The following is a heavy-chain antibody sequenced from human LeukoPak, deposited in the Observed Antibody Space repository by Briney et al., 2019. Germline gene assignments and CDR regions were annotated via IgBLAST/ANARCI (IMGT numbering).Heavy chain of an antibody. CDR3: AELGITMIGGV. V-gene: IGHV3-21*01. J-gene: IGHJ6*04. CDR1: GFTFTTYS. CDR2: ISSSSRYI. D-gene: IGHD3-10*02. Sequence: PGGSLRLSCAASGFTFTTYSMNWVRQAPGKGLEWVSSISSSSRYIYYADSVKGRFTISRDNATNSLYLQMNSLRAEDTAVYYCAELGITMIGGVWGKGTTVTISS.